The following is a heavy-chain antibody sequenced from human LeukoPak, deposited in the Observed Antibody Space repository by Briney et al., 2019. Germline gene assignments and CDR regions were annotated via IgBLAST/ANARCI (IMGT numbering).Heavy chain of an antibody. J-gene: IGHJ3*02. Sequence: GASVKVSCKASGYAFTGYYMHWVRQAPGQGLEWMGWINPNSGGTNYAQKFQGRVTMTRDTSISTAYMELSRLRSDDTAVYYCARLSVPAVIGAFDIWGQGTSVTVSS. CDR1: GYAFTGYY. D-gene: IGHD2-2*01. V-gene: IGHV1-2*02. CDR3: ARLSVPAVIGAFDI. CDR2: INPNSGGT.